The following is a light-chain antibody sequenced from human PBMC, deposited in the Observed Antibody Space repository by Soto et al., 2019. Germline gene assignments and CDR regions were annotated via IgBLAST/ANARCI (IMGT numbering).Light chain of an antibody. CDR2: SNN. CDR3: AAWDDRLNGFYV. J-gene: IGLJ1*01. Sequence: QSVLTQPPSASGTPGQRVTISSSGSSSNIGSNTVNWYQQLPGTAPKLLIYSNNQRPSGVPDRFSGSKSGTSASLAISGLQSEDEADYYCAAWDDRLNGFYVFGTGTKVTVL. CDR1: SSNIGSNT. V-gene: IGLV1-44*01.